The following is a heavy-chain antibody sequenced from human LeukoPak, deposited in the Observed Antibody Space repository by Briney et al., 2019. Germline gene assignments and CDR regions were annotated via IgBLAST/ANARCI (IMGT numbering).Heavy chain of an antibody. CDR1: GYTFTSYG. CDR2: ISAYNGNT. V-gene: IGHV1-18*01. J-gene: IGHJ4*02. D-gene: IGHD3-22*01. CDR3: ARDLGADSSGYYSLYDY. Sequence: GASVKVSCKASGYTFTSYGISWVRQAPGQGLEWMGWISAYNGNTNYAQKLQGRVTMTTDTSTSTAYMELRSLRSDDTAVYYCARDLGADSSGYYSLYDYWGQGTLVTVSS.